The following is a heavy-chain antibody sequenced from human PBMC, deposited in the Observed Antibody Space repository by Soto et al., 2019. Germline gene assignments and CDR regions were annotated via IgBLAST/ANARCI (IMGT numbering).Heavy chain of an antibody. Sequence: PGGSLRLSCAASGFTFSSYGMHWVRQAPGKGLGWGAVIWYDGSNKYYADSVKGRFTISRDNSKNTLYLQMNSLRAEDTAVYYCARDNYDFWSGYSEDSGMDVWGQGTTVTVSS. V-gene: IGHV3-33*01. J-gene: IGHJ6*02. CDR2: IWYDGSNK. D-gene: IGHD3-3*01. CDR1: GFTFSSYG. CDR3: ARDNYDFWSGYSEDSGMDV.